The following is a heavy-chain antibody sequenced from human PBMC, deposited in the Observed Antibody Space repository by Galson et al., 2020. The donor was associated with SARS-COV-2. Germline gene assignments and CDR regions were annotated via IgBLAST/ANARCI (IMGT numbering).Heavy chain of an antibody. V-gene: IGHV1-2*02. CDR1: GYTFTGYY. CDR3: ARTPRIAARGYYYYGMDV. Sequence: ASVKVSCKASGYTFTGYYMHWVRQAPGQGLEWMGWINPNSGGTNYAQKFQGRVTMTRDTSISTAYMELSRLRSDDTAVYYCARTPRIAARGYYYYGMDVWGQGTTVTVSS. CDR2: INPNSGGT. J-gene: IGHJ6*02. D-gene: IGHD6-6*01.